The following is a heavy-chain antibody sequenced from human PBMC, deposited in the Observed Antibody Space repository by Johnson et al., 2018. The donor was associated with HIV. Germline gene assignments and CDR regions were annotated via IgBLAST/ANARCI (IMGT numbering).Heavy chain of an antibody. CDR1: GFTVSSNY. Sequence: VQLVESGGGLVQPGGSLRLSCAASGFTVSSNYMSWVRQAPGKGLEWVSVIYSGGSTYYADAVKGRFTISRDNSKNTLYLQMNSLRAEDTAVYYCARDRSENAFDIWGQGTMVTVSS. J-gene: IGHJ3*02. CDR3: ARDRSENAFDI. V-gene: IGHV3-66*01. CDR2: IYSGGST.